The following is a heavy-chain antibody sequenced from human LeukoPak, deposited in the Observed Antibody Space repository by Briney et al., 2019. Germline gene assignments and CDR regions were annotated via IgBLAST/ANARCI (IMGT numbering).Heavy chain of an antibody. CDR3: ARGLEVAARDLDY. J-gene: IGHJ4*02. V-gene: IGHV1-2*02. D-gene: IGHD6-6*01. Sequence: ASVKVSCKASGYTFTGYYMHWVRQAPGQGLEWMGWINPNSGGTNYAQKFQGRVTMTRDTSINTAYMDLSRLRSEDTAVYYCARGLEVAARDLDYWGQGTLVTVSS. CDR1: GYTFTGYY. CDR2: INPNSGGT.